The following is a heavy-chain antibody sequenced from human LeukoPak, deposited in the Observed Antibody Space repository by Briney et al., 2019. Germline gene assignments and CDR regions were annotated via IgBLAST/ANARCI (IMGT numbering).Heavy chain of an antibody. D-gene: IGHD2-21*02. CDR1: GGSISSGSYY. V-gene: IGHV4-61*02. CDR3: ARVRRDHYYFDY. J-gene: IGHJ4*02. CDR2: IYTSGST. Sequence: SETLSLTCTVSGGSISSGSYYWSWIRQPAGKGLEWIGRIYTSGSTNYNPSLKSRVTISVDTSKNQFSLKLSSVTAADTAVYYCARVRRDHYYFDYWGQGTLVTVSS.